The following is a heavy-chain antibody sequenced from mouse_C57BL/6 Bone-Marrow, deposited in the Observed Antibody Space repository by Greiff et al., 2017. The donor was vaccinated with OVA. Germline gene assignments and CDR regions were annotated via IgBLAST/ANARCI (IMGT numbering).Heavy chain of an antibody. D-gene: IGHD2-3*01. CDR3: AVGYYFYYYAMDY. J-gene: IGHJ4*01. Sequence: VQLQQPGAELVKPGASVKVSCKASGYTFTSYWMHWVKQRPGQGLEWIGRIHPSDSDTNYNQKFTGKATLTVDKSSSTAYMQLSSLTSEDSAVYYCAVGYYFYYYAMDYWGQGTSVTVSS. V-gene: IGHV1-74*01. CDR2: IHPSDSDT. CDR1: GYTFTSYW.